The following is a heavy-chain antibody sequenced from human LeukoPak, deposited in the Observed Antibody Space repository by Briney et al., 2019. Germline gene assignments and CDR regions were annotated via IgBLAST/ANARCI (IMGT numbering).Heavy chain of an antibody. CDR1: ELTLSSNY. CDR2: IYSGGST. D-gene: IGHD7-27*01. V-gene: IGHV3-53*01. J-gene: IGHJ6*03. CDR3: AKRNWEYYYYMDV. Sequence: GGSLRLSCAASELTLSSNYMSWIRQAPGRGLEWVSFIYSGGSTYYADSVKGRFTISRDNSKNTLYLQMNSLRAEDTAVYYCAKRNWEYYYYMDVWGKGTAVTISS.